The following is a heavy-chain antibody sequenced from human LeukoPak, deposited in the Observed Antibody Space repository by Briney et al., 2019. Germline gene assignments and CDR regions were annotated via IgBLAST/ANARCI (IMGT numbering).Heavy chain of an antibody. CDR3: ARTPEQQLVLCWFDP. CDR1: GFTFSDYY. CDR2: ISYDGSNK. D-gene: IGHD6-13*01. J-gene: IGHJ5*02. Sequence: GGSLRLSCAASGFTFSDYYMSWVRQAPGKGLEWVAVISYDGSNKYYADSVKGRFTISRDNSKNTLYLQMNSLRAEDTAVYYCARTPEQQLVLCWFDPWGQGTLVTVSS. V-gene: IGHV3-30-3*01.